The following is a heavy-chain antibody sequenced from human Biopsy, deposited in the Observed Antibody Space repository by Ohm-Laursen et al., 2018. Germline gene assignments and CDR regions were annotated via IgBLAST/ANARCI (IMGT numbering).Heavy chain of an antibody. D-gene: IGHD3-9*01. CDR3: ATKLTGYFHH. V-gene: IGHV1-69*06. Sequence: SVKVSCKASGGAFTNYAITWVRQAPGQGLEWLGGNIPILGTGNYAQKFQDRVTVAADTSTSTATMELRSLRSDDTAVYYCATKLTGYFHHWGQGTLVIVSS. J-gene: IGHJ1*01. CDR1: GGAFTNYA. CDR2: NIPILGTG.